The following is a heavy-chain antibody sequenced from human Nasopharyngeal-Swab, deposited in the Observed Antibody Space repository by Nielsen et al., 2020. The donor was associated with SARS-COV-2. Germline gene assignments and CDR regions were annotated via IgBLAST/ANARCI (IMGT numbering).Heavy chain of an antibody. D-gene: IGHD6-13*01. CDR3: ARHGYSSSWANYYYYYMDV. CDR2: IYPGDSDT. CDR1: GYSFTSYW. V-gene: IGHV5-51*01. Sequence: KVSCKGSGYSFTSYWIGWVRQMPGKGLEWMGIIYPGDSDTRYSPSFQGQVTISADKSISTAYLQWGSLKASDTAMYYCARHGYSSSWANYYYYYMDVWGKGTTVTVSS. J-gene: IGHJ6*03.